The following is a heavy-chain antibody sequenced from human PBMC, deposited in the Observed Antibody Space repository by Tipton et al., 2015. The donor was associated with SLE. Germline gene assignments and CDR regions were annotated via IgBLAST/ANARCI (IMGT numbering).Heavy chain of an antibody. CDR3: ARDWCSSTSCYGYYYMDV. Sequence: TLSLTCTVSGGSISSYYWSWIRQPPGKGLEWIGYIYYSGSTNYNPSLKSRVTISVDTSKNQFSLQLSSVTAADTAVYYCARDWCSSTSCYGYYYMDVWGKGTTVTVSS. V-gene: IGHV4-59*12. CDR2: IYYSGST. J-gene: IGHJ6*03. CDR1: GGSISSYY. D-gene: IGHD2-2*01.